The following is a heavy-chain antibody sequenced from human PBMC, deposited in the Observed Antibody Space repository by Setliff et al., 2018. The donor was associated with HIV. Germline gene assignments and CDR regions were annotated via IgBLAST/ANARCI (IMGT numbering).Heavy chain of an antibody. CDR3: ARGYYNFWSGYVNWFDP. D-gene: IGHD3-3*01. J-gene: IGHJ5*02. CDR1: GGSISSYY. CDR2: IYYSGST. Sequence: SEALSLTCTVSGGSISSYYRSWIRQPPGKGLEWIGYIYYSGSTNYNPSLKSRVTISVDTSKNQFSLQLSSVTAADTAVYYCARGYYNFWSGYVNWFDPWGQGTLVTVSS. V-gene: IGHV4-59*01.